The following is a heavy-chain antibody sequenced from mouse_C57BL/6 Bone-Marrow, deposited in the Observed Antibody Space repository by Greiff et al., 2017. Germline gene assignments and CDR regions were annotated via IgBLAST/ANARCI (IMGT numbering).Heavy chain of an antibody. Sequence: EVMLVESVAELVRPGASVKLSCTASGFNIKNPYMHWVKQRPEQGLEWIGRIDPANGNTKYAPKFQGKATITADTSSNTAYLQLSSLTSEDTAIYYCAPTRGFAYWGQGTLVTVSA. D-gene: IGHD2-10*01. J-gene: IGHJ3*01. CDR1: GFNIKNPY. V-gene: IGHV14-3*01. CDR2: IDPANGNT. CDR3: APTRGFAY.